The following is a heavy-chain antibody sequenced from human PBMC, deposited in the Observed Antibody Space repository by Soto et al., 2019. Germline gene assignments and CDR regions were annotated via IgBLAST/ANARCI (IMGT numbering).Heavy chain of an antibody. Sequence: ASVKVSCKASESTSMNYDISWVRQATGQGLEWMGWMNPNSGNTGYALKFQGRVSMTRNTSIYTVYLELSSLASDDTAVYYCARPLDDYDFWSGSRDYYYYGMDVWGQGTTVTVSS. J-gene: IGHJ6*02. CDR1: ESTSMNYD. V-gene: IGHV1-8*01. CDR2: MNPNSGNT. D-gene: IGHD3-3*01. CDR3: ARPLDDYDFWSGSRDYYYYGMDV.